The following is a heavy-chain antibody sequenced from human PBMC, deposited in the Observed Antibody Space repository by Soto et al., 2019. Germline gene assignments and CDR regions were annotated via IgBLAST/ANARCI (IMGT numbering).Heavy chain of an antibody. V-gene: IGHV4-59*12. D-gene: IGHD5-18*01. CDR2: IYYTGDT. J-gene: IGHJ6*02. CDR3: AGEEMDTAMGDYYYGMDV. Sequence: PSETLSLTCTVSGASITTYYWSWIRQPPGQGLESIGYIYYTGDTNSNPSLKSRVTISIDTSKNQFSLKLSSVTAADTAVYYCAGEEMDTAMGDYYYGMDVWGQGTTVTVSS. CDR1: GASITTYY.